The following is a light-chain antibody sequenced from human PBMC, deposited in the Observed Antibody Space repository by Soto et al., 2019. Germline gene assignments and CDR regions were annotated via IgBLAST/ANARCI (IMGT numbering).Light chain of an antibody. V-gene: IGKV3-20*01. CDR2: SAS. CDR3: QQYGSSSYT. J-gene: IGKJ2*01. CDR1: QSVNISS. Sequence: EIVWTQSPGTLSLSPGERATLSCRASQSVNISSLAWYQQKPGQATRLLIYSASSRATGIPDRFSGSGSGTDFTLTISRLEPEDFAVYYCQQYGSSSYTFGQGTNLEI.